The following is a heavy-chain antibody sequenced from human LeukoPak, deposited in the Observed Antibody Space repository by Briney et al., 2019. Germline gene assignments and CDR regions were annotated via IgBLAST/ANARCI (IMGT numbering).Heavy chain of an antibody. V-gene: IGHV3-53*01. Sequence: GGSLRLSCEASGFTVSSNYMSWVRQAPGKGLEWVSVIYGGGSTYYADSVKGRFTISRDTSKNTLCLQMNSLRAEDTAVYYCASWPGGWYGEDSWGQGTLVTVSS. D-gene: IGHD6-19*01. CDR3: ASWPGGWYGEDS. CDR1: GFTVSSNY. CDR2: IYGGGST. J-gene: IGHJ5*01.